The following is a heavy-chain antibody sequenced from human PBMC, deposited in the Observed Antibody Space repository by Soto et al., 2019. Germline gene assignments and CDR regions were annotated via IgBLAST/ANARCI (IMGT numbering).Heavy chain of an antibody. CDR3: ARAELELLSVREYYYYYGMDV. CDR1: GGSFSGYY. J-gene: IGHJ6*02. Sequence: SETLSLTCAVYGGSFSGYYWSWIRQPPGKGLEWIGEINHSGSTNYNPSLKSRVTISVDTSKNQFSLKLSSVTAADTAVYYCARAELELLSVREYYYYYGMDVWGQGTTVTVS. D-gene: IGHD1-7*01. CDR2: INHSGST. V-gene: IGHV4-34*01.